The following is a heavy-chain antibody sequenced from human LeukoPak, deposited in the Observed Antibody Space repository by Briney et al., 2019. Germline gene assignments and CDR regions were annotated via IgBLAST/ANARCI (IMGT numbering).Heavy chain of an antibody. J-gene: IGHJ5*02. CDR2: ISGYNGNT. V-gene: IGHV1-18*01. D-gene: IGHD3-22*01. Sequence: ASVKVSCKASGYTFTSYGISWVRQAPGQGLEWMGWISGYNGNTKYAQKLQGRVTMTTDTSTTTAYMELRSLRSDDTAVYYCARDGRHRYYYDSSGFYGSWFDPWGQGTLVAVSS. CDR3: ARDGRHRYYYDSSGFYGSWFDP. CDR1: GYTFTSYG.